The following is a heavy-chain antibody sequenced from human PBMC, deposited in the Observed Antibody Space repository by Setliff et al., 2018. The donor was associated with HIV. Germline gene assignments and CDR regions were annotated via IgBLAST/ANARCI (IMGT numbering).Heavy chain of an antibody. J-gene: IGHJ1*01. D-gene: IGHD4-17*01. CDR1: GFALSSNY. CDR3: AKMNYGYNPPLGEYFQH. Sequence: PGGSLRLSCAASGFALSSNYMTWVRQAPGKGLVWVSRINTDGSNTTYADSVKGRFTISRDNSNNALYLQMNGLRGEDTAVYYCAKMNYGYNPPLGEYFQHWGQGSLVTVSS. CDR2: INTDGSNT. V-gene: IGHV3-74*01.